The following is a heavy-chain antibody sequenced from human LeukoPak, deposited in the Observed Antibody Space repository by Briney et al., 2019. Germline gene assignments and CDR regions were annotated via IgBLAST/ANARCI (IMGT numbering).Heavy chain of an antibody. CDR1: GGTFSSYA. J-gene: IGHJ4*02. CDR2: IIPIFGTA. V-gene: IGHV1-69*06. CDR3: ARARRSDSSWYDY. Sequence: RAASVKVSCKASGGTFSSYAISWVRQAPGQGLEWMGGIIPIFGTANYAQRFQGSVTITADKSTTTVFMELSSLRSEDTAVYFCARARRSDSSWYDYWGQGTLVSVSS. D-gene: IGHD6-13*01.